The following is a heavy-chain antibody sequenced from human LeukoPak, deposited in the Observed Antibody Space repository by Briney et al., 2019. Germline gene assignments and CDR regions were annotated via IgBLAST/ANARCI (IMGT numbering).Heavy chain of an antibody. CDR1: GYTFTGYY. V-gene: IGHV1-2*06. CDR2: INPNSGGT. J-gene: IGHJ4*02. D-gene: IGHD6-13*01. Sequence: ASVKVSCKASGYTFTGYYMHWVRQAPGQGLEWMGRINPNSGGTNYAQKFQGRVTMTRDTSISTAYMQLSRLRSDDTAVYYCAIPYSSSWSPFDYWGQGTLVTVSS. CDR3: AIPYSSSWSPFDY.